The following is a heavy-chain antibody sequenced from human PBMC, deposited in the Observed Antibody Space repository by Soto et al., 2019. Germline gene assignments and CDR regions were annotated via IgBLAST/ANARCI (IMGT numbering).Heavy chain of an antibody. CDR2: IWYDGSNK. CDR3: HTPSYGHYEGVEYFDL. Sequence: QVQLVESGGGVVQPGRSLRLSCAASGFTFSSYGMHWVRQAPGKGLEWVAVIWYDGSNKYYADSVKGRITISRDNSKNTLYLQMNSLRAEDTAVSYCHTPSYGHYEGVEYFDLWGRGTLVTVSS. D-gene: IGHD4-17*01. V-gene: IGHV3-33*01. J-gene: IGHJ2*01. CDR1: GFTFSSYG.